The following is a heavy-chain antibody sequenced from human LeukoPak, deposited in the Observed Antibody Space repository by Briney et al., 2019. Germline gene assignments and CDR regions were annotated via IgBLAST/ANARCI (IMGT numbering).Heavy chain of an antibody. CDR1: GFTFSTYA. Sequence: GGSLRLSCAASGFTFSTYAVSWVRQAPGKGLEWVSSISGSGGSTSYADSVKGRFTISRDNSKDTLYLQMNSLRAEDTAIYYCARVAGTKCFDYWGQGTLVTVSS. J-gene: IGHJ4*02. CDR2: ISGSGGST. V-gene: IGHV3-23*01. CDR3: ARVAGTKCFDY. D-gene: IGHD6-19*01.